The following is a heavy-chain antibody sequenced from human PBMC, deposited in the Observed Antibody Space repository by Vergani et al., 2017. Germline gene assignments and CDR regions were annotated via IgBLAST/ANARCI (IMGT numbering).Heavy chain of an antibody. V-gene: IGHV5-51*01. J-gene: IGHJ4*02. CDR3: ARAYSSSWTNFDY. Sequence: EVQLVQSGAEVKKPGESLKISCKGSGYSFTSYWIGWVRQMPGKGLEGMGIIYPGDSDTRYSPSFQGQVTISADKSISTASLQWSSLKDSDTAMYYCARAYSSSWTNFDYWGQGTLVTVSS. CDR1: GYSFTSYW. CDR2: IYPGDSDT. D-gene: IGHD6-13*01.